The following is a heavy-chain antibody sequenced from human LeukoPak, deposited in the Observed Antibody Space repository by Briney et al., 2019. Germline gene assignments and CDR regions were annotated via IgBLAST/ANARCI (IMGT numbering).Heavy chain of an antibody. CDR3: AKETTSMVAPPYYFDS. V-gene: IGHV3-9*01. CDR2: ISWNNVSI. CDR1: GFSFDDYA. Sequence: GGSLRLSCAASGFSFDDYAMHWVRQAPGKGLEWVSGISWNNVSIGYADSVKGRFTISRDNAKNTLYLQMNSLRAEDTAVYFCAKETTSMVAPPYYFDSWGQGTLVTVSS. J-gene: IGHJ4*02. D-gene: IGHD1/OR15-1a*01.